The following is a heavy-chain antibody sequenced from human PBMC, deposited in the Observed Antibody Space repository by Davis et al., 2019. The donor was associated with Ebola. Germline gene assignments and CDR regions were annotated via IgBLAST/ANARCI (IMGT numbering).Heavy chain of an antibody. D-gene: IGHD2-2*03. V-gene: IGHV4-34*01. CDR2: INHSGST. CDR3: ARVGYCSSTSCPYYFDY. J-gene: IGHJ4*02. CDR1: GGSFSGYY. Sequence: MPSETLSLTCAIYGGSFSGYYWSWIRQPPGKGLEWIGEINHSGSTNYNPSLKSRVTISVDTSKNQFSLKLGSVTAADTAVYYCARVGYCSSTSCPYYFDYWGQGTLVTVSS.